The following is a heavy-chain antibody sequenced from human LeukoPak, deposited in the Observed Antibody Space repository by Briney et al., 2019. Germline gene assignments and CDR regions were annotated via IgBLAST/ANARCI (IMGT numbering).Heavy chain of an antibody. J-gene: IGHJ4*02. D-gene: IGHD2/OR15-2a*01. Sequence: PSETLSLTCNVSGVSVSTSHWNWIRQRPGKGLEWIGCLSYTGKTDYNPSLKSRVSISLGSSNNHFSLKLTSVSAADTAVYYCSEGYFEPFDHWGQGILVTVSS. CDR1: GVSVSTSH. CDR3: SEGYFEPFDH. CDR2: LSYTGKT. V-gene: IGHV4-59*02.